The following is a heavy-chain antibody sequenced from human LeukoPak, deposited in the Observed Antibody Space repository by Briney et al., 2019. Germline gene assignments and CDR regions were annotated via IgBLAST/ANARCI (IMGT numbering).Heavy chain of an antibody. CDR2: ISAYSGNT. Sequence: ASVKVSCKASGYTFSSYGISWVRQAPGQGLEWMGWISAYSGNTHYAQKFQGRVTITADESTSTAYMELSSLRSEDTAVYYCASQLAASPLLFGYWGQGTLVTVSS. CDR1: GYTFSSYG. V-gene: IGHV1-18*01. CDR3: ASQLAASPLLFGY. D-gene: IGHD6-13*01. J-gene: IGHJ4*02.